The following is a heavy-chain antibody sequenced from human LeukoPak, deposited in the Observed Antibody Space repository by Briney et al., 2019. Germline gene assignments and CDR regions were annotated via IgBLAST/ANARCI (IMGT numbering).Heavy chain of an antibody. CDR1: GFTFSTYA. D-gene: IGHD4-17*01. CDR3: AKGYADYGADAFDI. V-gene: IGHV3-23*01. J-gene: IGHJ3*02. CDR2: SRGSGGIT. Sequence: PGGSLRLSCAPSGFTFSTYAMSWVRQAPGKGLEWVSTSRGSGGITYYADSVKGRFTISRDHSRNTLYLQMDGLRVEATAVYYCAKGYADYGADAFDIWGQGTMVTVSS.